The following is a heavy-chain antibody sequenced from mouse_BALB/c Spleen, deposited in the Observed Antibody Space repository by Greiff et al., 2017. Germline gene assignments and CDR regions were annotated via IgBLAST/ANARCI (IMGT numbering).Heavy chain of an antibody. V-gene: IGHV5-17*02. CDR2: ISSGSSTI. D-gene: IGHD1-2*01. J-gene: IGHJ4*01. CDR1: GFTFSSFG. Sequence: EVQRVESGGGLVQPGGSRKLSCAASGFTFSSFGMHWVRQAPEKGLDWVAYISSGSSTIYYADTVKGRFTISRDNPKNTLFLQMTSLRSEDTAMYYCARRGSHYYYAMDYWGQGTSVTVSS. CDR3: ARRGSHYYYAMDY.